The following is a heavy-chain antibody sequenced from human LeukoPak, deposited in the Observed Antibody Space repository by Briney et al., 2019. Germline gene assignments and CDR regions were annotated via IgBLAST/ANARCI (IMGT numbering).Heavy chain of an antibody. CDR2: ITSSGKAT. D-gene: IGHD3-22*01. CDR3: AKARPNYHHSNGHYYRRDGDS. V-gene: IGHV3-23*01. J-gene: IGHJ5*01. Sequence: GGSLRRSGYGSGFTFSIYAMSWLRQGTGKGLEWVSSITSSGKATYYADSVKGRFTISRDNSRYTLVLQMKSLTAEDTAVYYCAKARPNYHHSNGHYYRRDGDSWGQGTLVTVSS. CDR1: GFTFSIYA.